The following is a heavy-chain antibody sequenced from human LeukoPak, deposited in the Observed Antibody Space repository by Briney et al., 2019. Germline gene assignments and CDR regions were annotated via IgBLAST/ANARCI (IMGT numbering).Heavy chain of an antibody. CDR3: ARDNGGLDAFDI. CDR1: GFTVSSNY. V-gene: IGHV3-53*01. Sequence: PGGSLRLSCAASGFTVSSNYMSWVRQAPGKGLEWVSVIYSGGRTYYADSLKGQFTISRDNSKNTLYLQMNSLKAEDTAVYYCARDNGGLDAFDIWGQGTMVTVSS. J-gene: IGHJ3*02. D-gene: IGHD2-8*01. CDR2: IYSGGRT.